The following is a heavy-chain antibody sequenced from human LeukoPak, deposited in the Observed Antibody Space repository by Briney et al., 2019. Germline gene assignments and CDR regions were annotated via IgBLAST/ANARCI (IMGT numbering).Heavy chain of an antibody. D-gene: IGHD4-23*01. CDR2: INHSGST. V-gene: IGHV4-34*01. CDR3: ARQHYGDNSAFDY. J-gene: IGHJ4*02. CDR1: GGSFSGFY. Sequence: LETLSLTCAVSGGSFSGFYSSWVRQPPGKGLEWIGEINHSGSTNYSPSLKSRVTISVDTSKSHFSLRLDSVTAADTAVYYCARQHYGDNSAFDYWGQGTLVTVSS.